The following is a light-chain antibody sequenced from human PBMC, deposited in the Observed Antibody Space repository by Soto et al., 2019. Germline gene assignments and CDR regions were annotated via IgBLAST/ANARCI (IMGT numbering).Light chain of an antibody. V-gene: IGKV3-15*01. CDR3: QQYNKWPLT. Sequence: EIVMTQSPATLSVSPGERATLSCRASQSVSSNLAWYQQKPGQVPRLLIYHASTRDTGIPARFSGSGSGTDFTLTISSLQSEDFAVYYCQQYNKWPLTFGGGTKVEIK. CDR1: QSVSSN. J-gene: IGKJ4*01. CDR2: HAS.